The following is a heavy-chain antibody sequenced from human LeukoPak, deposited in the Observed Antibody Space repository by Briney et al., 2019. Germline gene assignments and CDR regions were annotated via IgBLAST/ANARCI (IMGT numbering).Heavy chain of an antibody. J-gene: IGHJ4*02. CDR2: INPNSGGT. Sequence: PRASVKVSCKASGYTFTGYYMHWVRQAPGQGLEWMGWINPNSGGTNYAQKFQGRVTMTRDTSISTAYMELSRLRSDDTAVYYRAREAGRDGYNLDYWGQGTLVTVSS. V-gene: IGHV1-2*02. CDR1: GYTFTGYY. CDR3: AREAGRDGYNLDY. D-gene: IGHD5-24*01.